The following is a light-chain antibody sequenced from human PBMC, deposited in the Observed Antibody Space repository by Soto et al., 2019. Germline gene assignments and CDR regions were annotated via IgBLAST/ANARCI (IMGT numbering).Light chain of an antibody. CDR1: QSVNSNY. V-gene: IGKV3-20*01. Sequence: EIVLTQSPGTLSLSPGDRATLSCRASQSVNSNYLAWYQRKPGHAPRLLIYGASNRSTDIPYRFSASGSGTDFTLTISSLEAEDFAVYYCQQYDSTPPTFGQGTKVEVK. CDR3: QQYDSTPPT. J-gene: IGKJ1*01. CDR2: GAS.